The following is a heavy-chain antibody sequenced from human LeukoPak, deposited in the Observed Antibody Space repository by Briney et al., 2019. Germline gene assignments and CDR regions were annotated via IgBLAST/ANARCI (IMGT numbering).Heavy chain of an antibody. CDR3: AKDRRSSSWYPRGPYGMDV. J-gene: IGHJ6*02. CDR1: GFTFRSYA. Sequence: GGSLRLSCAASGFTFRSYAVSWVRQAPGKGLEWVSAINGGGDSTYYVDSVKGRFTISRDNSENTLYLQMNSLRAEDTAVYYCAKDRRSSSWYPRGPYGMDVWGQGTTVTVSS. CDR2: INGGGDST. D-gene: IGHD6-13*01. V-gene: IGHV3-23*01.